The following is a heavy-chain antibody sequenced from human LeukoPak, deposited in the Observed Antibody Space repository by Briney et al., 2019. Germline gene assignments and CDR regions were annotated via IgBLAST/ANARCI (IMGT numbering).Heavy chain of an antibody. CDR2: ISAYNGNT. D-gene: IGHD3-10*01. CDR3: ARDTAGYYAPGADP. Sequence: ASVKVSCKASGYTFTSYGISWVRQAPGQGLEWMGWISAYNGNTNYAQKLQGRVTMTTDTSTSTAYMELRSLRSDDTAVYYCARDTAGYYAPGADPWGQGTLVTVSS. J-gene: IGHJ5*02. V-gene: IGHV1-18*01. CDR1: GYTFTSYG.